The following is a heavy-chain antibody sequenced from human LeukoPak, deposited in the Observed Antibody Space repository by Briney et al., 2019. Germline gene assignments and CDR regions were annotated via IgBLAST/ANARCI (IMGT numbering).Heavy chain of an antibody. CDR2: INPSGGST. D-gene: IGHD4-17*01. Sequence: ASVKVSCKASGYTFTSYYMHWVRQPPAQGLEWMGIINPSGGSTSYAQKFQGRVTMTRDTSTSTVYMELSSLRSEDTAVYYCARDESSRLFGDYPYHTDYMDVWGKGTTVTVSS. CDR1: GYTFTSYY. V-gene: IGHV1-46*01. J-gene: IGHJ6*03. CDR3: ARDESSRLFGDYPYHTDYMDV.